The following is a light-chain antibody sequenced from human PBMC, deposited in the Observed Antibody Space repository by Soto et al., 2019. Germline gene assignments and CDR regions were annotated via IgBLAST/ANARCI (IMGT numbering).Light chain of an antibody. Sequence: EIVLTQSPATLSLSPGERATLSCRASQSVSSYVAWYQQKPGQAPRLLIYDASNRATGIPARFSGSGSGTDFTPTICSLEPEDFAVYYCQQRSNWPPATFGQGTRLEIK. CDR1: QSVSSY. CDR3: QQRSNWPPAT. CDR2: DAS. V-gene: IGKV3-11*01. J-gene: IGKJ5*01.